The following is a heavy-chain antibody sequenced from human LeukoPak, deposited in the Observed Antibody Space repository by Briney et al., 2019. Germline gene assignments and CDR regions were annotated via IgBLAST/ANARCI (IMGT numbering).Heavy chain of an antibody. V-gene: IGHV1-2*02. CDR2: INPNSGGT. J-gene: IGHJ5*02. Sequence: GASVKVSCKASGYTFTGYYMHWVRQAPGQGLEWMGWINPNSGGTNYAQKFQGRVTMTRDTSISTAYMELSRLRSDDTAVYYCARSWAIAVAGIGIDPWGQGTLVTVSS. CDR1: GYTFTGYY. CDR3: ARSWAIAVAGIGIDP. D-gene: IGHD6-19*01.